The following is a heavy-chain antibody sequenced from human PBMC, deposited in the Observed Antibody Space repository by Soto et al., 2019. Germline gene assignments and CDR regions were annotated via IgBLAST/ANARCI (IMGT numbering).Heavy chain of an antibody. CDR3: ARESMSAREVDPY. D-gene: IGHD1-26*01. Sequence: SVKVSYKASGYTFTRYYMHWVRQAPGQGREWMGIINPSGGSTSYAQKFQGRVTMTRDTSTSTVYMELSSLRSEDTAVYYCARESMSAREVDPYWGQGTLVTVSS. CDR2: INPSGGST. CDR1: GYTFTRYY. J-gene: IGHJ4*02. V-gene: IGHV1-46*01.